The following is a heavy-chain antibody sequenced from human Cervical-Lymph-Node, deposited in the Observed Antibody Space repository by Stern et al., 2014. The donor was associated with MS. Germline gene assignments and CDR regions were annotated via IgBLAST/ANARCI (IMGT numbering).Heavy chain of an antibody. D-gene: IGHD4-23*01. J-gene: IGHJ6*02. CDR1: GGSISSYY. Sequence: QVQLQESGPGLVKPSETLSLTCTVSGGSISSYYWSWIRQPPGKGLEWIGYIYYSGSTNYNPSLKSRVTISVDTSKNQFSLKLSSVTAADTAVYYCARLWTVVTPIFYYGMDVWGQGTTVTVSS. V-gene: IGHV4-59*01. CDR3: ARLWTVVTPIFYYGMDV. CDR2: IYYSGST.